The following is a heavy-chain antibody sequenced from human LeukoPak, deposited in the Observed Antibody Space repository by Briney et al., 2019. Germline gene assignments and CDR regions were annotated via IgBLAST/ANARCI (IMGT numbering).Heavy chain of an antibody. Sequence: SETLSLTCTVSGGSISSSSYYWGWIRQPPGKGLEWIGSIYYSGSTYYNPSLKSRVTISVDTSKNQFFLKLSSVTAADTAVYYCARLGLYYYNSSGYLNDFDYWGQGTLVTVSS. V-gene: IGHV4-39*01. D-gene: IGHD3-22*01. CDR2: IYYSGST. CDR3: ARLGLYYYNSSGYLNDFDY. J-gene: IGHJ4*02. CDR1: GGSISSSSYY.